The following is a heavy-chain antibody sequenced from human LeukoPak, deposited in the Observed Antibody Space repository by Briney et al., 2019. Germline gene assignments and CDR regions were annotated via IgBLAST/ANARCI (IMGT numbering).Heavy chain of an antibody. D-gene: IGHD5-12*01. Sequence: PGGSLRLSCVASGLTFSGYWMQWVRQAPGKGLVWVSRIKSDESITAYADSVRGRFIISRDNAKNTLYLQMNSLRVEDTAVYYCAREVSGGYHDWGQGTLVTVSS. CDR3: AREVSGGYHD. J-gene: IGHJ4*02. CDR1: GLTFSGYW. CDR2: IKSDESIT. V-gene: IGHV3-74*01.